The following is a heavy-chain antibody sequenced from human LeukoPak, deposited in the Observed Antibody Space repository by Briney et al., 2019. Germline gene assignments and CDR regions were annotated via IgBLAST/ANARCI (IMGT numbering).Heavy chain of an antibody. CDR2: MIPNSGNT. CDR1: GYTFTSYD. D-gene: IGHD2-2*01. CDR3: ARGTGYCSSTSCYPSGHYYVMDV. Sequence: ASVKVSCKASGYTFTSYDINWVRQATGQGLEWMGWMIPNSGNTGYAQKFQGRVTMTRNTSISTAYMELSSLRSEDTAVYYCARGTGYCSSTSCYPSGHYYVMDVWGQGTAVTVSS. V-gene: IGHV1-8*01. J-gene: IGHJ6*02.